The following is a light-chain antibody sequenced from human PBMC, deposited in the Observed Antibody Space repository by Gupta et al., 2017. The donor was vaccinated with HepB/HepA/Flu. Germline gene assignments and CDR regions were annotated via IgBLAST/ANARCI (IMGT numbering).Light chain of an antibody. V-gene: IGLV2-11*01. CDR1: SSDVGGYNY. CDR3: CSYAGSYHWV. CDR2: DVS. J-gene: IGLJ3*02. Sequence: QSALTQPRSVSGSPGQSVTLPCTGTSSDVGGYNYVSWYQQHPGKAPKLMIYDVSKRPSGVPDRFSGSKSGNTASLTISGLQAEDEADYYCCSYAGSYHWVFGGGTKLTVL.